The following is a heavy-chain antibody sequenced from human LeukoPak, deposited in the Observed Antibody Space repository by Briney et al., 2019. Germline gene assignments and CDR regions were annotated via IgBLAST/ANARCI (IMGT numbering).Heavy chain of an antibody. CDR3: AELGITMIGGV. CDR2: ISDNGDSI. V-gene: IGHV3-23*01. J-gene: IGHJ6*04. D-gene: IGHD3-10*02. CDR1: GFTFSSYS. Sequence: GGSLRLSCAASGFTFSSYSMNWVRQAPGKGLEWVSAISDNGDSIFYSDSVKGRFTISRDNSKNTLYLQMNSLRAEDTAVYYCAELGITMIGGVWGKGTTVTISS.